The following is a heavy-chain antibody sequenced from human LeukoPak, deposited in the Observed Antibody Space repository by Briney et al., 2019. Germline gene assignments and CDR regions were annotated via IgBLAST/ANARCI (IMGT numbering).Heavy chain of an antibody. D-gene: IGHD1-26*01. Sequence: ASVKVSCKVSGYTLTELSMHWVRQAPGKGLEWMGGFDPEDGETIYAQKFQGRVTITADESTSTAYVELSSLRPEDTAVYYCARSGDPSSLVGYYRWGQGTLVTVSS. CDR3: ARSGDPSSLVGYYR. CDR2: FDPEDGET. V-gene: IGHV1-24*01. CDR1: GYTLTELS. J-gene: IGHJ5*02.